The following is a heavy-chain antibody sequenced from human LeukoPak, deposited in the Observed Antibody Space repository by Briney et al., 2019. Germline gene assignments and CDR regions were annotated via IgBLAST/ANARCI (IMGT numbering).Heavy chain of an antibody. CDR2: IRQDGSEK. D-gene: IGHD2-2*01. CDR1: GFTFSSYW. J-gene: IGHJ4*02. CDR3: ARLKLLWSNYFDY. V-gene: IGHV3-7*01. Sequence: GSLRLSCAASGFTFSSYWMSWVRQAPGKGLEWVANIRQDGSEKYYVDSVKGRFTISRDNAKNSLYLQMNSLRAEDTAVYYCARLKLLWSNYFDYWGQGTLVTVSS.